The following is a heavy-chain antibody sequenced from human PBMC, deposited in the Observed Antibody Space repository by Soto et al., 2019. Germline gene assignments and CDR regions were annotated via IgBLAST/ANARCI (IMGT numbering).Heavy chain of an antibody. CDR1: GFTFSSYG. J-gene: IGHJ6*02. CDR2: ISYDGSNK. CDR3: AKDHCDFWSGYSHEYYYGMDV. D-gene: IGHD3-3*01. V-gene: IGHV3-30*18. Sequence: GSLRLSCAASGFTFSSYGMHWVRQAPGKGLEWVAVISYDGSNKYYADSVKGRFTISRDNSKNTLYLQMNSLRAEDTAVYYCAKDHCDFWSGYSHEYYYGMDVWGQGTTVTVSS.